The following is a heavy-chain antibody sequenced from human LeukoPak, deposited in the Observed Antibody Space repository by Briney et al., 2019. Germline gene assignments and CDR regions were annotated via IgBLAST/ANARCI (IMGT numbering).Heavy chain of an antibody. CDR3: AKAATLRYFDWPDY. Sequence: GGSLRLSCAASGFTFDDYAMHWVRQVPGKGLEWVSGISWNSGSIGYADSVKGRFTISRDNAKNSLYLQMNSLRAEDTALYYCAKAATLRYFDWPDYWGQGTLVTVSS. J-gene: IGHJ4*02. V-gene: IGHV3-9*01. D-gene: IGHD3-9*01. CDR2: ISWNSGSI. CDR1: GFTFDDYA.